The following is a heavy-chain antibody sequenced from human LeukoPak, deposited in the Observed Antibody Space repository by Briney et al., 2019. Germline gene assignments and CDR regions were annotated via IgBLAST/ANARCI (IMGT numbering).Heavy chain of an antibody. CDR1: GFTVSSNY. CDR3: ARDLGIAAAGTYYYYGMDV. Sequence: GSLRLSCAASGFTVSSNYMSWVRQAPGKGLEWGSVIYSGGSTYYADSVKGRFTISRDNSKNTLYLQMNSLRAEDTAVYYCARDLGIAAAGTYYYYGMDVWGQGTTVTVSS. V-gene: IGHV3-53*01. D-gene: IGHD6-13*01. J-gene: IGHJ6*02. CDR2: IYSGGST.